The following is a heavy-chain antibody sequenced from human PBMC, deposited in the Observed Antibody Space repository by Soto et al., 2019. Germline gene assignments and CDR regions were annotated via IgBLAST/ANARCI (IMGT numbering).Heavy chain of an antibody. CDR3: ARDYSGYDPALNRFDP. Sequence: SVKVSCKASGDIFDNYAISWVRQAPGQGLEWLGGISPVIGTTHYAQIFQGRLTITADRSTMTTYMELSGLKSEDTAIYFCARDYSGYDPALNRFDPWGQGTLVTVS. CDR1: GDIFDNYA. D-gene: IGHD5-12*01. V-gene: IGHV1-69*06. CDR2: ISPVIGTT. J-gene: IGHJ5*02.